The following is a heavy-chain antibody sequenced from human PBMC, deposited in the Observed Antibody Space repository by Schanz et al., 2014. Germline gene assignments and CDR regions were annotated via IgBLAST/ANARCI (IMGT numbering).Heavy chain of an antibody. CDR1: GITFSDYA. CDR3: AKDRWRATVMVDAFDI. J-gene: IGHJ3*02. Sequence: DVQLVESGGTLVQPGGSLRLSCAASGITFSDYAMSWVRQAPGKGLEWVSTIASGGSHTFYADSVTGRFTISGDNSKNTVHLQMNSLRAEDTAVYFCAKDRWRATVMVDAFDIWGQGTKVTVSS. D-gene: IGHD4-4*01. V-gene: IGHV3-23*04. CDR2: IASGGSHT.